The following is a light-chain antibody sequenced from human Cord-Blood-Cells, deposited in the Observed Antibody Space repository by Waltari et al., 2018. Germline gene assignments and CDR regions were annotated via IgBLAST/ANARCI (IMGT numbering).Light chain of an antibody. CDR2: DVS. CDR1: SSDVGGYNY. V-gene: IGLV2-14*01. Sequence: QSALTQPASVSGSPGQSIPIPCTGTSSDVGGYNYVSWYQQHPGQAPKLMIYDVSKRPSGVSNRFSGSKSGNTASLTISGLQAEDEADYYCSSYTSSSTLVFGGGTKLTVL. CDR3: SSYTSSSTLV. J-gene: IGLJ2*01.